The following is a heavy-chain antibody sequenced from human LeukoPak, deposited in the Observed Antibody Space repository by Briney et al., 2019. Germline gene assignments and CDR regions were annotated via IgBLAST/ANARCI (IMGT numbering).Heavy chain of an antibody. Sequence: PSETLSLTRTVSGGSIMSTSYYWGWIRQPPGKGLEWIGSIYYSGSTYYNPSLKSRVAISVDTSKNQFSLKLSSVTAADTAVYYCGRLFYDFWSGRYYYYMDVWGKGTTVTVSS. V-gene: IGHV4-39*01. D-gene: IGHD3-3*01. CDR1: GGSIMSTSYY. CDR3: GRLFYDFWSGRYYYYMDV. CDR2: IYYSGST. J-gene: IGHJ6*03.